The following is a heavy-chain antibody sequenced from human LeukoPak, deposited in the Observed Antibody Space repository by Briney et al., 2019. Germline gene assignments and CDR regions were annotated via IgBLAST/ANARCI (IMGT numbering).Heavy chain of an antibody. CDR1: GFTFSTYW. J-gene: IGHJ4*02. D-gene: IGHD1-26*01. V-gene: IGHV3-53*01. CDR3: ARGRERYTFDY. CDR2: IYSGGAI. Sequence: GGSLRLSCSASGFTFSTYWMSWVRQAPGRGLEWVSLIYSGGAIRYADSVKGRFTISRDNAKNSLYLQMNSLRAEDTAVYYCARGRERYTFDYWGQGTLVTVSS.